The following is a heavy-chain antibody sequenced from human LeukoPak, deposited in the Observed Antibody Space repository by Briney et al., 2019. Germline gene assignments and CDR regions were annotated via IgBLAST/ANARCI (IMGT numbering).Heavy chain of an antibody. Sequence: GGSLRLSCAASGFTFDDYAMHWVRQAPGKGLEWVSGISWNSGSIGYADSVKGRFTISRDNAKNSLYLQMNSLRAEDTAVYYCARDLNWAFDYWGQGSLVTVSS. CDR1: GFTFDDYA. J-gene: IGHJ4*02. CDR2: ISWNSGSI. V-gene: IGHV3-9*01. CDR3: ARDLNWAFDY. D-gene: IGHD7-27*01.